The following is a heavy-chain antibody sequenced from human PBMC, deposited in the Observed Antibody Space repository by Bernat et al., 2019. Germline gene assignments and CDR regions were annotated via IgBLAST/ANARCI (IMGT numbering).Heavy chain of an antibody. J-gene: IGHJ5*02. CDR2: INAGNGNT. CDR3: AREAELLGFWGGYHNPRRFDP. Sequence: QVQLVQSGAEVKKPGASVKVSCKASGYTFTSYAMHWVRQAPGQRLEWMGWINAGNGNTKYSQKFQGRVTITRDTSASTAYMELSSLRSEDTAVYYCAREAELLGFWGGYHNPRRFDPWGQGTLVTVSS. CDR1: GYTFTSYA. V-gene: IGHV1-3*01. D-gene: IGHD3-3*01.